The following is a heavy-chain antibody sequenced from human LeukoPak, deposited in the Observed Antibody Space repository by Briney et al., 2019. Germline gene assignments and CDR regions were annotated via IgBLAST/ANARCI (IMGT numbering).Heavy chain of an antibody. CDR2: ISSSGSTI. Sequence: GGSLRLSCATSGFTFSSYEMNWVRQAPGKGLEGVSYISSSGSTIYYADSVKGRFTISRDNAKNSLYLQMHSLRAEDTAVYYCARLAGGYCYYMDVWGKGTTATVSS. CDR3: ARLAGGYCYYMDV. D-gene: IGHD2-21*01. J-gene: IGHJ6*03. CDR1: GFTFSSYE. V-gene: IGHV3-48*03.